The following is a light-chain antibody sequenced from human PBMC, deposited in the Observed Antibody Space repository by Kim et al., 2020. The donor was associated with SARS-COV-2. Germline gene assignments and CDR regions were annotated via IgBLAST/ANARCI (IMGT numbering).Light chain of an antibody. V-gene: IGLV3-19*01. Sequence: SSELTQDPAVSVALGQTVRITCQGDSLRSYYASWYQQKPGQAPVLVIYGKNNRPSGIPDRFSGSSSGNTASLTITGAQAEDEADYYCNSRDSSGNHRNVFGTGTQLTVL. J-gene: IGLJ1*01. CDR2: GKN. CDR3: NSRDSSGNHRNV. CDR1: SLRSYY.